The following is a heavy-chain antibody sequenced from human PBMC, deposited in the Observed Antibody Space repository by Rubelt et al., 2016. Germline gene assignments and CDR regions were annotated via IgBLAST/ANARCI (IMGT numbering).Heavy chain of an antibody. J-gene: IGHJ4*02. CDR3: AKDSGFTSMVDDY. CDR2: ILYDGSDK. Sequence: GGSLRLSCAASGFTFNSHGMHWVRQAPGEGLEWVAFILYDGSDKYYADSVKGRFTISRDNSKNTLYLEMNSLRAEDTAVYYCAKDSGFTSMVDDYWGQGTLVTVSS. D-gene: IGHD5-18*01. CDR1: GFTFNSHG. V-gene: IGHV3-30*02.